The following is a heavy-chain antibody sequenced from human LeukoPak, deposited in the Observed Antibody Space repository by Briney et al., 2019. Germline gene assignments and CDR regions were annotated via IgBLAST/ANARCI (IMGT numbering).Heavy chain of an antibody. CDR3: AICYDSSGYVPQNDAFDI. CDR1: GGTFSSYT. Sequence: SSVPVSCKASGGTFSSYTISRVRQAPGPGLEWTGRIIPILGIANYAQKFQARVTITADKSTRTAYMELSSLRSEDTAVDYCAICYDSSGYVPQNDAFDIWGKGTMVTVSS. J-gene: IGHJ3*02. D-gene: IGHD3-22*01. CDR2: IIPILGIA. V-gene: IGHV1-69*02.